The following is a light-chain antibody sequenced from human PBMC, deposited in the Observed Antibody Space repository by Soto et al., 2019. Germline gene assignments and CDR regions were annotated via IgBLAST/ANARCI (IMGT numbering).Light chain of an antibody. Sequence: QAVVTQPPSESGTPGQRVTISCSGSSSNIGSNTVNWYQQLPGTAPKLLIYSNNQRPSGVPDRFSGSKSGTSASLAISGLQSEDEADYYCAAWDDSLNGRVFGGGTKLTVL. CDR3: AAWDDSLNGRV. V-gene: IGLV1-44*01. CDR2: SNN. CDR1: SSNIGSNT. J-gene: IGLJ2*01.